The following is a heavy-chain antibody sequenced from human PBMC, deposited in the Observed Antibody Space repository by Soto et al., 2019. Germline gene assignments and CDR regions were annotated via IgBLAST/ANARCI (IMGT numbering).Heavy chain of an antibody. CDR2: ISYSGSA. J-gene: IGHJ4*02. CDR1: GDSISSYY. D-gene: IGHD2-15*01. CDR3: AIHRGGAGGRLDY. V-gene: IGHV4-59*01. Sequence: SETLSLTCTVSGDSISSYYWSWVRQPPGKGLEWVGYISYSGSANYNPSLKSRVTITIATPENQFSLKLSSVTAADTAVYYCAIHRGGAGGRLDYWGQGTLVTVSS.